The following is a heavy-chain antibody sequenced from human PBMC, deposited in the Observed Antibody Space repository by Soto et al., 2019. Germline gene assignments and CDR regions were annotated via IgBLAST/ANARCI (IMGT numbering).Heavy chain of an antibody. D-gene: IGHD3-9*01. CDR3: ASKPPGLAY. J-gene: IGHJ4*02. CDR1: GFIVSSTY. Sequence: EVQLVESGGGLVQPGGSLRLSCAASGFIVSSTYMSWVRQAPGKGLEWVSVIYSGGRTYYADSVKGRFTISRDNSKNTMYLQMNSLRAEDTAVYYCASKPPGLAYWGQGTLVTVSS. CDR2: IYSGGRT. V-gene: IGHV3-66*01.